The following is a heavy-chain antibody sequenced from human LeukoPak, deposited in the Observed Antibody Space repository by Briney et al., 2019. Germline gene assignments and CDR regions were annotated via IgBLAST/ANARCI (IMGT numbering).Heavy chain of an antibody. CDR3: ARDSGSGWDVFDI. CDR1: GFTFSSYA. V-gene: IGHV3-30-3*01. CDR2: ISYDGSNK. Sequence: GGSLRLSCAASGFTFSSYAMHWVRQAPGKGLEWVAVISYDGSNKYYADSVKGRFTISRDNSKNTLYLQMNSLRAEDTAVYYCARDSGSGWDVFDIWGKGKMVTVSS. J-gene: IGHJ3*02. D-gene: IGHD6-19*01.